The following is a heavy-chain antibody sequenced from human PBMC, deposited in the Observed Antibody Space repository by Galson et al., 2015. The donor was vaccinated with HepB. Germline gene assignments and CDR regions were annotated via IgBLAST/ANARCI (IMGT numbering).Heavy chain of an antibody. Sequence: SLRLSCAGSGFTFGSFGMHWVRHPPDKGLEWVAVIWFDGSQKYYVDSVNGRFSISRDNSLYLEMNSLRGEDTALYYCVKDGDFPSWGKGTTVTVSS. CDR3: VKDGDFPS. V-gene: IGHV3-33*06. CDR2: IWFDGSQK. CDR1: GFTFGSFG. D-gene: IGHD3-3*01. J-gene: IGHJ6*04.